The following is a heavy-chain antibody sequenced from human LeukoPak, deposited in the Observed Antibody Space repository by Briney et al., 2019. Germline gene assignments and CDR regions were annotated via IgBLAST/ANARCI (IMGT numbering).Heavy chain of an antibody. V-gene: IGHV4-34*01. CDR3: ARGWRNIAAAGRPYYFVC. D-gene: IGHD6-13*01. J-gene: IGHJ4*02. Sequence: SETLSLTCAVYGGSFSGYYWSWIRQPPGKGREWIGEINHSGSTNYNPSLKSRVTISVDTSKNQFSLKLSPVTAADTAVYYCARGWRNIAAAGRPYYFVCWGQGTLVTDCS. CDR2: INHSGST. CDR1: GGSFSGYY.